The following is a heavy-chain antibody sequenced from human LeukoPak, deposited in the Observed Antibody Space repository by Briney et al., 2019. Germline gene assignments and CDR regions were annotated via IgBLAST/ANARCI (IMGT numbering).Heavy chain of an antibody. CDR1: GYSFTSYW. CDR3: ARHPSSGWYGGAIDY. J-gene: IGHJ4*02. D-gene: IGHD6-19*01. CDR2: IYPGDSDT. V-gene: IGHV5-51*01. Sequence: GESLKISCKGSGYSFTSYWIGWVRQMPGKGLEWMGIIYPGDSDTRYSPSFQGQVTISADKSISTAYLQWSSLKASDTAMYYCARHPSSGWYGGAIDYWGQGTLVTVSS.